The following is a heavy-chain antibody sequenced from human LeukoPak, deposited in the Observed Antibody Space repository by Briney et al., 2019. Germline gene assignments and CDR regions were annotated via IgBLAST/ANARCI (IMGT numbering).Heavy chain of an antibody. CDR3: ARLSGSYYYYYYYYMDV. Sequence: PGGSLRLSYAASGFTVSSNYMSWVRQAPGKRLEWVSVIYSGGSTYYADSVKGRFTISRDNSKNTLYLQMNSLRAEDTAVYYCARLSGSYYYYYYYYMDVWGKGTTVTISS. D-gene: IGHD1-26*01. V-gene: IGHV3-53*01. J-gene: IGHJ6*03. CDR2: IYSGGST. CDR1: GFTVSSNY.